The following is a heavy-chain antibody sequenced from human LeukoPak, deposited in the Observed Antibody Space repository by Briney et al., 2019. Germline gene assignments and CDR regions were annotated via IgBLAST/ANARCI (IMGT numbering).Heavy chain of an antibody. Sequence: SETLSLTCTVSGGSISSYYWSWIRQPPGKGLEWIGYIYYSGSTNYNPSLKSRVTISVDTSKNQFSLKLGSVTAADTAVYYCARVLPADNYDFWSGYPYYFDYWGQGTLVTVSS. CDR2: IYYSGST. V-gene: IGHV4-59*01. CDR1: GGSISSYY. D-gene: IGHD3-3*01. J-gene: IGHJ4*02. CDR3: ARVLPADNYDFWSGYPYYFDY.